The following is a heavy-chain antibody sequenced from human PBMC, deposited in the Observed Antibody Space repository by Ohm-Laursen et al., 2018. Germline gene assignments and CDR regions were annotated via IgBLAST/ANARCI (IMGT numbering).Heavy chain of an antibody. J-gene: IGHJ4*02. CDR3: ARGSYDSSGLNQGLFDY. D-gene: IGHD3-22*01. Sequence: SDTLSLTCAVYGESFNGYYWSWIRQPPGKGLEWIGSIYNTETTFYNPSLKSRVTISVDTSTNQFSLELSSVTAADTAVYYCARGSYDSSGLNQGLFDYWGQGTLVTVSS. V-gene: IGHV4-34*01. CDR2: IYNTETT. CDR1: GESFNGYY.